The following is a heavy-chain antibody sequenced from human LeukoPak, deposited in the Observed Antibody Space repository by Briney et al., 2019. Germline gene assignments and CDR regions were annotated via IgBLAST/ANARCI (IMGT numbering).Heavy chain of an antibody. V-gene: IGHV1-69*13. J-gene: IGHJ5*02. CDR3: AREGKDYDILTGYYPNWFDP. CDR1: GCTFSSYA. CDR2: IIPIFGTA. D-gene: IGHD3-9*01. Sequence: SVKVSCKASGCTFSSYAISWVRQAPGQGLEWMGGIIPIFGTANYAQKFQGRVTITADESTSTAYMELSSLRSEDTAVYYCAREGKDYDILTGYYPNWFDPWGQGTLVTVSS.